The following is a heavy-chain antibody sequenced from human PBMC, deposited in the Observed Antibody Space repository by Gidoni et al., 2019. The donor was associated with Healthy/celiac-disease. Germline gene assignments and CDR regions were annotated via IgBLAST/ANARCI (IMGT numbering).Heavy chain of an antibody. V-gene: IGHV3-23*01. Sequence: ELQLLESGGGLVQPGGSLRLSCAASGFTFSSYALGGVSQVPGKGLEGVSAISGSGGSTYYADSVKGRFTSSRDNSKNTLYLQMNSLRAEDTAVYYCAKDLGSPIAVYYYMDVWGKGTTVTVSS. CDR1: GFTFSSYA. CDR3: AKDLGSPIAVYYYMDV. CDR2: ISGSGGST. J-gene: IGHJ6*03. D-gene: IGHD6-19*01.